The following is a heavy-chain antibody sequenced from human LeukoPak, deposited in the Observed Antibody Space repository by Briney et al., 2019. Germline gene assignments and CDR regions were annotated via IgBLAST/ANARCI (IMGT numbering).Heavy chain of an antibody. V-gene: IGHV3-15*01. Sequence: GGSLRLSCAASGFTFNNAWMSWVRQAPGKGLEWVGRIKSKTDGGTTYAAPVKGRFTISRDDSKNTLYLQMNSPKTEDTAVYYCTTLNWGWGQGTLVTVSS. CDR1: GFTFNNAW. J-gene: IGHJ4*02. CDR3: TTLNWG. D-gene: IGHD7-27*01. CDR2: IKSKTDGGTT.